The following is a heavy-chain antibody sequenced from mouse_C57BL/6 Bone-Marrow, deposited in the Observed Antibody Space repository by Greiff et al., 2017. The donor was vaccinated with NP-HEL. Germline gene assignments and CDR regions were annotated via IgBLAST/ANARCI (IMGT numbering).Heavy chain of an antibody. J-gene: IGHJ1*03. V-gene: IGHV14-4*01. Sequence: EVHLVESGAELVRPGASVKLSCTASGFNIKDDYMHWVKQRPEQGLEWIGWIDPENGDTEYASKFQGKATITADTSSNTAYLQLSSLTSEDTAVYYCTILRYYWYFDVWGTGTTVTVSS. CDR2: IDPENGDT. D-gene: IGHD1-1*01. CDR3: TILRYYWYFDV. CDR1: GFNIKDDY.